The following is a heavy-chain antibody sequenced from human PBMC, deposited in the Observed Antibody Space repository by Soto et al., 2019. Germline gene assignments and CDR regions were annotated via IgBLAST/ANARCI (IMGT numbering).Heavy chain of an antibody. CDR2: INHSGST. V-gene: IGHV4-34*01. CDR3: ARKQFYNQCFDP. CDR1: GGSFSGYY. J-gene: IGHJ5*02. D-gene: IGHD1-1*01. Sequence: PSETLSLTCAVSGGSFSGYYWGWIRQPPGKGLEWIGEINHSGSTNYDPSLKSRVTISADTSKNQFSLKLSSVTAADTAVYYCARKQFYNQCFDPWGQGTMVTVSS.